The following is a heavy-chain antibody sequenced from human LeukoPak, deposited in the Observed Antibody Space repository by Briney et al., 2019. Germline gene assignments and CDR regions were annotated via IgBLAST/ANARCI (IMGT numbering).Heavy chain of an antibody. D-gene: IGHD3-10*01. CDR2: ISRDGGGT. CDR3: AREGLSRAFDI. V-gene: IGHV3-64*01. CDR1: GFTFINYA. Sequence: GGSLRLSCAASGFTFINYAMHWVRQAPGKGLEYVSAISRDGGGTSYANSVKDRFTVSRGNSENTLYLQMGSLRVEDMAVYYCAREGLSRAFDIWGRGTMVTVSS. J-gene: IGHJ3*02.